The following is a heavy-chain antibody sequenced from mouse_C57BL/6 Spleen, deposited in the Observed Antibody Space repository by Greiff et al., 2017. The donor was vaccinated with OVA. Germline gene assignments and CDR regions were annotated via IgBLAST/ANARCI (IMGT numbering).Heavy chain of an antibody. D-gene: IGHD1-1*01. CDR2: IDPETGGT. V-gene: IGHV1-15*01. Sequence: QVQLKQSGAELVRPGASVTLSCKASGYTFTDYEMHWVKQTPVHGLEWIGAIDPETGGTAYNQKFKGKAILTADKSSSTAYMELRSLTSEDSAVYYCTRRIYYGSSYETWFAYWGQGTQVTVSA. CDR1: GYTFTDYE. J-gene: IGHJ3*01. CDR3: TRRIYYGSSYETWFAY.